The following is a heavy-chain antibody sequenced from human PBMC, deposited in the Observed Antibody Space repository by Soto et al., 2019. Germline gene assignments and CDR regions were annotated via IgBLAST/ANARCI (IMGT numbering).Heavy chain of an antibody. Sequence: QVQLVQSGAEVKKPGASVKVSCKASGYTFTSYGISWVRQAPGQGLEWMGWINAYNGNTNYAQKPQGTVTMTTNTTTSTACMELRSLRSDDTAVYYCARVLPPFDPWGQGTLVTVSS. CDR2: INAYNGNT. CDR1: GYTFTSYG. V-gene: IGHV1-18*01. CDR3: ARVLPPFDP. J-gene: IGHJ5*02.